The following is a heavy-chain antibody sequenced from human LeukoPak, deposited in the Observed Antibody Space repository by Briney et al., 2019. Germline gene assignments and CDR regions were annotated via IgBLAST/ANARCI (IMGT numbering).Heavy chain of an antibody. D-gene: IGHD2-15*01. CDR1: GFTFSSYG. J-gene: IGHJ4*02. V-gene: IGHV3-30*02. Sequence: PGGSLRLSCAASGFTFSSYGMHWVRQAPGKGLEWVAFIRYDGSNKYYADSVKGRFTISRDNSKNTLYLQMNSLRAEDTAVYYCAKDGCWRKGGSCYLSDYWGQGTLVTVSS. CDR2: IRYDGSNK. CDR3: AKDGCWRKGGSCYLSDY.